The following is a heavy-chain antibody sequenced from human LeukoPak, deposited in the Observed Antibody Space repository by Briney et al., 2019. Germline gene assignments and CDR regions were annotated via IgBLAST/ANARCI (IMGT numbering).Heavy chain of an antibody. D-gene: IGHD3-22*01. V-gene: IGHV4-59*02. Sequence: KSSETLSLTCTVSGGSVSSSHWNWIRQPPGKGLEWIGNVDYSGSTKYNPSLRSRVTMSLDTSNNQFSLKLRSVTASDTALYYCTRGYYEPFIHWSEGTLLTVSS. J-gene: IGHJ4*01. CDR2: VDYSGST. CDR3: TRGYYEPFIH. CDR1: GGSVSSSH.